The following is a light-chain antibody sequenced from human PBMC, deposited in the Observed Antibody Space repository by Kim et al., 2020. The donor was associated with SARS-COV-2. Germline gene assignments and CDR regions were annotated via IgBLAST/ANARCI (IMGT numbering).Light chain of an antibody. Sequence: GQSSSISCTRTSSDVGGQNYVSWYQQHPGKALKLMIYDVSNRPAGVSNRFSGYKSGNTASLTISGLQAEDEADYYCSSYTSSSTWVFGGGTKLTVL. CDR1: SSDVGGQNY. CDR3: SSYTSSSTWV. V-gene: IGLV2-14*03. J-gene: IGLJ3*02. CDR2: DVS.